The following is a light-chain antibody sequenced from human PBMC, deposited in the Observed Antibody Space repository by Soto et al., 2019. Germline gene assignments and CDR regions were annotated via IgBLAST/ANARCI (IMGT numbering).Light chain of an antibody. CDR2: GNT. Sequence: QSVLTQPPSVSGAPGQRVTISCTGSSSNIGAPFDVHWYQQLPGTAPKLLIYGNTNRPSGVPDRFSASKSGTSASLAITGLQAEDEAEYYCQSYDSSLSGDVVFGGGTQLTVL. J-gene: IGLJ2*01. V-gene: IGLV1-40*01. CDR1: SSNIGAPFD. CDR3: QSYDSSLSGDVV.